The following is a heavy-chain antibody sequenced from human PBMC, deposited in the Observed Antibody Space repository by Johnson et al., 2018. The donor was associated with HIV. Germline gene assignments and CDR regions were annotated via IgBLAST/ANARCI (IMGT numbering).Heavy chain of an antibody. CDR1: GFIFSDYY. D-gene: IGHD3-9*01. Sequence: QVQLVESGGDLVKPGGSLRLSCAASGFIFSDYYMTWIRQAPGKGLESISYISSSGRTIYYADSVKGRFTMSRDNAKKSLYLQMNSLRAEDTAVYYCAREAGTDILTRGDAFDIWGQGTMVTVSS. CDR3: AREAGTDILTRGDAFDI. V-gene: IGHV3-11*04. J-gene: IGHJ3*02. CDR2: ISSSGRTI.